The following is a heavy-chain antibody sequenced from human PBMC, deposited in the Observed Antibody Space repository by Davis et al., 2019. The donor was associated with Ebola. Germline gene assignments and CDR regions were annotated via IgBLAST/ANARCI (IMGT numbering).Heavy chain of an antibody. Sequence: GESLKISCEVSGFTFSSYWMSWVRQAPGRGLEWVSYISSGSGSTMYYADSVRGRFTISRDNAKNSLYLQMNSLRDEDTAVYYCARSSGYGLYWGQGALVTVSS. CDR1: GFTFSSYW. CDR3: ARSSGYGLY. CDR2: ISSGSGSTM. D-gene: IGHD5-12*01. V-gene: IGHV3-48*02. J-gene: IGHJ4*02.